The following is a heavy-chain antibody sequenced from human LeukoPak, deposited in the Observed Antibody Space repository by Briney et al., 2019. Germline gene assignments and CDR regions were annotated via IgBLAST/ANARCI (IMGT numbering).Heavy chain of an antibody. D-gene: IGHD3-22*01. J-gene: IGHJ4*02. Sequence: GRSLRLSCAASGFTLTSYDMSWVRQAPGKGLEWVSDNIGSGRSKYYADSVKGRFTISRDNSKNTLYLQMNSLRAEDTAVYYCAKHSYDSSGYYSIDYWRQGTLVTVFS. CDR3: AKHSYDSSGYYSIDY. V-gene: IGHV3-23*01. CDR2: NIGSGRSK. CDR1: GFTLTSYD.